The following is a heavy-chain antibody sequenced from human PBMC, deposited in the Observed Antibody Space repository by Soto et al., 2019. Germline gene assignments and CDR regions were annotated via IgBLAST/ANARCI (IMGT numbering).Heavy chain of an antibody. J-gene: IGHJ4*02. D-gene: IGHD6-19*01. CDR1: GFMFDSYG. CDR2: ILYDGRET. CDR3: AREPGRIAVAGFDY. Sequence: QVQLVESGGGVVQPGRSLRLSCVASGFMFDSYGMHWVRQAPGKGLEWVAIILYDGRETYHADSVKGRFTISRDNYKHTLYMQMNSLRAEDTALYYCAREPGRIAVAGFDYWGQGTLVTVSS. V-gene: IGHV3-33*01.